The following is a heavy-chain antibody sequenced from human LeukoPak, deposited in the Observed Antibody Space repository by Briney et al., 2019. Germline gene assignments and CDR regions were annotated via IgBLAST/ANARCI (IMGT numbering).Heavy chain of an antibody. D-gene: IGHD6-13*01. CDR3: ARRGGGAAGRGWFDP. CDR2: INHSGST. CDR1: GGSFSGYY. V-gene: IGHV4-34*01. Sequence: PSETLSPTCAVYGGSFSGYYWNSIRQPPGKGLEWIGEINHSGSTNYNPSLKSRVTISVDTSKNQFSLKLSSVTAADTAVYYCARRGGGAAGRGWFDPWGQGTLVTVSS. J-gene: IGHJ5*02.